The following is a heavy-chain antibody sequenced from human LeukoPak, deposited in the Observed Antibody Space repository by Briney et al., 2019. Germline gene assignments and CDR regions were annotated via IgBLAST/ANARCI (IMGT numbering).Heavy chain of an antibody. CDR1: GYTFTSYY. V-gene: IGHV1-46*01. CDR3: ARDIRGYSGF. CDR2: INPSGSST. J-gene: IGHJ4*02. D-gene: IGHD5-12*01. Sequence: ASVKVSCKASGYTFTSYYMHWVRQAPGQGLEWMGLINPSGSSTSYAQKFQGRLSLTRDMSTSTDYMELSSLRSEDTAVYYCARDIRGYSGFWGQGILVTVSS.